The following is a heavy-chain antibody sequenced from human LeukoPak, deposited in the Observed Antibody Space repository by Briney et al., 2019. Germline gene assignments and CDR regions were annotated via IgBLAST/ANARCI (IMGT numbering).Heavy chain of an antibody. V-gene: IGHV3-21*01. D-gene: IGHD4-17*01. CDR3: ARDHDYGEPYYYYGMDV. CDR2: ISSSSYI. J-gene: IGHJ6*02. Sequence: GGSLRPSCAASGFTFSSYSMNWVRQAPGKGLEWVSSISSSSYIYYADSVKGRFTISRDNAKNSLYLQMNSLRAEDTAVYYCARDHDYGEPYYYYGMDVWGQGTTVTVSS. CDR1: GFTFSSYS.